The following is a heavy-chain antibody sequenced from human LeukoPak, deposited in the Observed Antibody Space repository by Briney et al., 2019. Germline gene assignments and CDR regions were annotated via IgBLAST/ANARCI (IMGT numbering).Heavy chain of an antibody. V-gene: IGHV3-48*02. J-gene: IGHJ3*02. D-gene: IGHD3-10*01. Sequence: PGGSLRLSCAASGFTLSSYSMNWVRQAPGKGLEWISYICGSGSVSYYEDSVKGRFTISRGNAKNSLYLQMNSLRDEDTALYYCARDGGFGFLAAFDIWGQGTMVTVSS. CDR3: ARDGGFGFLAAFDI. CDR2: ICGSGSVS. CDR1: GFTLSSYS.